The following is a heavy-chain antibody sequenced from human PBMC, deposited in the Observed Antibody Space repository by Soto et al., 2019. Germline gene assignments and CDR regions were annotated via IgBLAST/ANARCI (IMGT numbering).Heavy chain of an antibody. D-gene: IGHD2-15*01. V-gene: IGHV3-23*01. J-gene: IGHJ6*03. CDR3: AKVYCSGGSCPTYYYYMDV. Sequence: GGSLRLSCAASGFAFSNYDMSWVRQAPGKGLEWVSRSGVRGGSTHYADSVRDRFTISRDNSKNTLYLQMNSLRAEDTAVYICAKVYCSGGSCPTYYYYMDVWGKGTTVTVSS. CDR2: SGVRGGST. CDR1: GFAFSNYD.